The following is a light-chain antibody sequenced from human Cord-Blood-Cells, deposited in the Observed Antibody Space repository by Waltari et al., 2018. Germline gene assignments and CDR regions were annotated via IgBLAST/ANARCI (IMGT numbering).Light chain of an antibody. CDR3: LLSYSGARFWV. J-gene: IGLJ3*02. CDR1: TGAVTSGHY. V-gene: IGLV7-46*01. CDR2: DTS. Sequence: QAVVTQEPSLTVSPGGTVTLTCRSSTGAVTSGHYPYWFQQKPGPAPRTLIYDTSNKHSWTPARFSGSLLGGKAALTLSGAQPEDEAEYYCLLSYSGARFWVFGGGTKLTVL.